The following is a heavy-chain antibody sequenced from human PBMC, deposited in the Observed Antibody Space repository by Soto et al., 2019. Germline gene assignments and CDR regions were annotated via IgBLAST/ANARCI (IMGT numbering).Heavy chain of an antibody. D-gene: IGHD3-3*01. CDR3: ARLVYDFWSGYVLHFDY. Sequence: SETLSLTCTVSGGSISSSSYYWGWIRQPPGKGLEWIGSIYYSGSTYYNPSLKSRVTISVDTSKNQFSLKLSSVTAADTAVYYCARLVYDFWSGYVLHFDYWGQGTLVTVSS. J-gene: IGHJ4*02. CDR1: GGSISSSSYY. V-gene: IGHV4-39*01. CDR2: IYYSGST.